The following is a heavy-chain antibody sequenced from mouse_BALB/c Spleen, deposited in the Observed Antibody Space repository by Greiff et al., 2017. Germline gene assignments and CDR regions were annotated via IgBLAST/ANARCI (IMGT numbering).Heavy chain of an antibody. Sequence: VQLQESGPGLVAPSQSLSITCTVSGFSLTSYGVHWVRQPPGKGLEWLGVIWAGGSTNYNSALMSRLSISKDNSKSQVFLKMNSLQTDDTAMYYCAREGVYYGSSYGAMDYWGQGTSVTVSS. J-gene: IGHJ4*01. CDR3: AREGVYYGSSYGAMDY. V-gene: IGHV2-9*02. CDR2: IWAGGST. CDR1: GFSLTSYG. D-gene: IGHD1-1*01.